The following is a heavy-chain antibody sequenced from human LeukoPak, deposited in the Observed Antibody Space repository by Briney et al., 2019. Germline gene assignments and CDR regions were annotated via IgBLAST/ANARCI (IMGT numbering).Heavy chain of an antibody. CDR3: ARAVGSSESNWFDP. CDR1: GGSISSGTYY. CDR2: IYTTGST. Sequence: KSSETLSLTCAVSGGSISSGTYYWSWIRQPAGKGLEWIGRIYTTGSTNYNPSLKSRVPISIDRSKNQFSLLLRSVTAADTAVYCCARAVGSSESNWFDPWGQGTLATVSS. D-gene: IGHD3-10*01. V-gene: IGHV4-61*02. J-gene: IGHJ5*02.